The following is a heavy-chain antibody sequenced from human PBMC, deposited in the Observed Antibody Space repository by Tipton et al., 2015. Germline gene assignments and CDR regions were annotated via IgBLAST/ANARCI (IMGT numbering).Heavy chain of an antibody. CDR1: GFTFTGDS. CDR3: VRDPGRYFDY. Sequence: SLRPSCAASGFTFTGDSMNWVRQAPGKGLEWVSFISPSSRYIYYGDSVKGRFTISRDNRRNSLNLQMNSLRAEDTAVYYCVRDPGRYFDYWGQGTLVTVSS. CDR2: ISPSSRYI. J-gene: IGHJ4*02. V-gene: IGHV3-21*01.